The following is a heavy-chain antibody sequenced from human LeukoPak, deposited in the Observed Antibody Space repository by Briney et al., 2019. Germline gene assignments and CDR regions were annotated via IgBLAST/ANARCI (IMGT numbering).Heavy chain of an antibody. CDR1: GFTFSSYG. J-gene: IGHJ4*02. Sequence: GGSLRLSCAASGFTFSSYGMHWVRQAPGKGLEWVAVISYDGSNKYYADSVKGRFTISRDNSKNTLYLQMNSLRAEDTAVYYCAKGYSYGYHFFDYWGQGTLVTVSS. CDR2: ISYDGSNK. D-gene: IGHD5-18*01. V-gene: IGHV3-30*18. CDR3: AKGYSYGYHFFDY.